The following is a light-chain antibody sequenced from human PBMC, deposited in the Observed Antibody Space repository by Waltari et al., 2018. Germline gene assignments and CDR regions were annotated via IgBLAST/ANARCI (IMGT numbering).Light chain of an antibody. Sequence: DIQMTQSPSSLSASVGDRVTITCRASQVIGNALAWYQQKPGKAPKLLFYAASRLESGVPTRFSGSGSGTDYTLTISSLQPEDFSTYYCQQYYSIALNFGGGTKVEIK. CDR2: AAS. CDR1: QVIGNA. CDR3: QQYYSIALN. V-gene: IGKV1-NL1*01. J-gene: IGKJ4*01.